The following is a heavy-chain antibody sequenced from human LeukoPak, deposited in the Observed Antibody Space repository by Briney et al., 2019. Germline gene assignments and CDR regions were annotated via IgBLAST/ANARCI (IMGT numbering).Heavy chain of an antibody. D-gene: IGHD3-3*01. V-gene: IGHV4-34*01. J-gene: IGHJ4*02. Sequence: SETLSLTCAVYGGSFSGYYWSWIRQPPGKGLGWIGEINHSGSTNYNPSLKSRVTISVDTSKNQCSLKVNSVTAADTAVYYCARGRGNTIPWSWGQGTLVTVSS. CDR1: GGSFSGYY. CDR2: INHSGST. CDR3: ARGRGNTIPWS.